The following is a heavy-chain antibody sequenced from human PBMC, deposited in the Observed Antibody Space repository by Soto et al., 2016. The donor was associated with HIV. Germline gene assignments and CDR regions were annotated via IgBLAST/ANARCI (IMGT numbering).Heavy chain of an antibody. J-gene: IGHJ4*02. Sequence: EVQLVESGGGLVQPGRSLRLSCASSGFTFDEYAMHWVRQAPGKGLEWVSGISWNSGNIGYADSVKGRFTISRDSAKNSLYLQMNSLRVEDTALYYCVKDNSGWYYFDYWGQGTLVTVSS. CDR1: GFTFDEYA. CDR3: VKDNSGWYYFDY. CDR2: ISWNSGNI. D-gene: IGHD6-19*01. V-gene: IGHV3-9*01.